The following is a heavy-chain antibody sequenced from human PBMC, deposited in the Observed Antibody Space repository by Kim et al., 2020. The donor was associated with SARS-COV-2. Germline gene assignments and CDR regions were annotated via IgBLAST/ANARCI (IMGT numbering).Heavy chain of an antibody. CDR2: IEPSDSYT. Sequence: GESLKISCKGSGYSFTSYWISWVRQMPGKGLEWMGRIEPSDSYTNYSPSFQGHVTISADKSISTAYLQWSSLKASDTAMYYCARLGLADGYNSGAYYWGQGTLVTVSS. CDR1: GYSFTSYW. V-gene: IGHV5-10-1*01. CDR3: ARLGLADGYNSGAYY. J-gene: IGHJ4*02. D-gene: IGHD5-12*01.